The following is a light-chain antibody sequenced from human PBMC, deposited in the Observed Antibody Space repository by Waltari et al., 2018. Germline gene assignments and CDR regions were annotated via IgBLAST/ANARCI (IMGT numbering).Light chain of an antibody. CDR1: SSDVGSYNL. CDR3: CSYAGSTTHVR. V-gene: IGLV2-23*02. CDR2: EVT. Sequence: QSALTQPASVSGSPGQSITISCTGTSSDVGSYNLVSWYQQHPGKAPKLLIYEVTKRLSGVSNRFSGSRSGNTASLTFSWLQAEDEADYCCCSYAGSTTHVRFGGGTKLTVL. J-gene: IGLJ2*01.